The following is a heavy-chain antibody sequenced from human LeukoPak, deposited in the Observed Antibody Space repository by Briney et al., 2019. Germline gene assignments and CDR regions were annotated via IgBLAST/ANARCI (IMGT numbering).Heavy chain of an antibody. D-gene: IGHD3-22*01. CDR1: GGSISSGDDY. Sequence: SQTLSLTCTVSGGSISSGDDYWSWIRQPPGKGLEWIGYIYYSGSTYYNPSLKCRVTISVDTSKNQFSLKLSSVTAADTAVYFCARDRTRGRAYYLGFDYWGQGTLVTVPS. V-gene: IGHV4-30-4*01. J-gene: IGHJ4*02. CDR2: IYYSGST. CDR3: ARDRTRGRAYYLGFDY.